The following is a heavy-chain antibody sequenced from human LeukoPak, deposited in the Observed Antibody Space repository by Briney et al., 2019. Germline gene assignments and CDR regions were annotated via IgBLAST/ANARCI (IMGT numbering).Heavy chain of an antibody. Sequence: PGRSLRLSCAASGFTFSSYAMHWVRQAPGKGLEWVAVISYDGSNKYYADSVKGRFTISRDNSKSTLYLQMNSLRAEDTAVYYCARGNYRGQGTLVSVSS. CDR2: ISYDGSNK. J-gene: IGHJ4*02. V-gene: IGHV3-30-3*01. CDR3: ARGNY. CDR1: GFTFSSYA.